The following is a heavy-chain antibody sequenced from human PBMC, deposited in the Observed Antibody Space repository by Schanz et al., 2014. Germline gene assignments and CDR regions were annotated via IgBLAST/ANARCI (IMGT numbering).Heavy chain of an antibody. CDR2: ISGSGETT. CDR1: GFTFSSYA. J-gene: IGHJ6*02. V-gene: IGHV3-23*01. D-gene: IGHD1-1*01. Sequence: EVQLLESGGGLVQPGGSLRLSCAASGFTFSSYAMSWVRQAPGKGLEWVSAISGSGETTYYADSVKGRFTISRANSKNALYLQMTRPTAENPDVYYCTTRMSVTHHNPYYHGMDVWGQGTAVTVSS. CDR3: TTRMSVTHHNPYYHGMDV.